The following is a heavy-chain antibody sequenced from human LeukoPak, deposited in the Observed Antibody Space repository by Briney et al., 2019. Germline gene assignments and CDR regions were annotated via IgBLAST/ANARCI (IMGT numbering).Heavy chain of an antibody. Sequence: ASVKVSCKASGYTFTSYGISWVRQAPGQGLEWMGWISAYNGNTNYAQKLQGRVTMTTDTSTSTAYMVLRSLRSDDTAVYYCARDAFPTMTPYFDYWGQGTLVTVSS. D-gene: IGHD3-22*01. CDR2: ISAYNGNT. V-gene: IGHV1-18*01. CDR3: ARDAFPTMTPYFDY. CDR1: GYTFTSYG. J-gene: IGHJ4*02.